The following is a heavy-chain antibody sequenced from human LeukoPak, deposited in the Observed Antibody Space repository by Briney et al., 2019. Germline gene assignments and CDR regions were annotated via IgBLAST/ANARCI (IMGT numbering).Heavy chain of an antibody. CDR2: ICGSGGST. CDR1: GFTFSSYA. D-gene: IGHD6-13*01. Sequence: GGCLRLSRADSGFTFSSYAISGGGAAPGGGVEWGSAICGSGGSTYYADSVKRLFTISRDNSKHTLYLQINTLRAYDTALYYCAKRASDYSSSWYNYYYYGLYVWGQGTTVTVSS. V-gene: IGHV3-23*01. CDR3: AKRASDYSSSWYNYYYYGLYV. J-gene: IGHJ6*02.